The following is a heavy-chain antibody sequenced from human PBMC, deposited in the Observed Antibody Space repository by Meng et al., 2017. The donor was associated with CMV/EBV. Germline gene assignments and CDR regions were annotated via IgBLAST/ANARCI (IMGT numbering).Heavy chain of an antibody. CDR3: ARGGWITIFGVVINYYGMDV. Sequence: GESLKISCAASGFTFSSYWMHWVRQALGKGLVWVSRINSDGSSTSYADSVKGRFTISRDNAKNTLYLQMNSLRAEDTAVYYCARGGWITIFGVVINYYGMDVWGQGTTVTVSS. CDR2: INSDGSST. J-gene: IGHJ6*02. V-gene: IGHV3-74*01. D-gene: IGHD3-3*01. CDR1: GFTFSSYW.